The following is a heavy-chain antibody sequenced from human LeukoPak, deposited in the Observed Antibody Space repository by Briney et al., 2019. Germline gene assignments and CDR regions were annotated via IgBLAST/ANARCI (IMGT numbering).Heavy chain of an antibody. CDR3: ARGGGSGRWGSAFDM. CDR2: RKQDGREK. D-gene: IGHD3-16*01. V-gene: IGHV3-7*01. J-gene: IGHJ3*02. Sequence: PGGSLRLSCVASGFTFTNYWMTWVRQAPGKGLEWVANRKQDGREKYYVDSVKGRFTVSRDNAKNSLYLQMDSLRDEDTAVYYCARGGGSGRWGSAFDMWGQGTMVTVSP. CDR1: GFTFTNYW.